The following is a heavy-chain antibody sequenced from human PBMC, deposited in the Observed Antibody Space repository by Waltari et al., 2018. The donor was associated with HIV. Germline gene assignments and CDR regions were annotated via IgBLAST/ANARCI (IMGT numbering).Heavy chain of an antibody. CDR1: GYTFTSYA. D-gene: IGHD2-2*01. J-gene: IGHJ4*02. CDR3: ASRERYCSSTSCYAGGFDY. CDR2: INAGNGNT. V-gene: IGHV1-3*01. Sequence: QVQLVQSGAEVKKPGASVKVSCKASGYTFTSYAMHWVRQAPGQRLEWMGWINAGNGNTKYSQKFQGRVTITRDTSASTAYMELSSLRSEDTAVYYCASRERYCSSTSCYAGGFDYWGQGTLVTVSS.